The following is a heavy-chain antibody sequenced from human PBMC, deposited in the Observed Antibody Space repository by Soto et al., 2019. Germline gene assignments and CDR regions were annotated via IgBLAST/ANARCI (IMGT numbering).Heavy chain of an antibody. CDR2: INPNSGAS. CDR3: ARWRAAVATNDS. J-gene: IGHJ4*02. CDR1: GYSFIDYY. D-gene: IGHD5-12*01. V-gene: IGHV1-2*02. Sequence: QVQLVQSGAEVKKPGASVKVSCRTSGYSFIDYYVHWVRQAPGQGLEWVGWINPNSGASKYAENFQGRVTMTRDRPTSTVKVELAGLRSDDTAVYYCARWRAAVATNDSWGQGSMVTVSS.